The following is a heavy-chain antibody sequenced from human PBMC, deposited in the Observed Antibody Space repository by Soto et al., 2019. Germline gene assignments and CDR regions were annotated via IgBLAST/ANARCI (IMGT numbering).Heavy chain of an antibody. CDR2: IYYSGST. CDR3: ARSPPPEDIAAALFYFDY. V-gene: IGHV4-59*01. J-gene: IGHJ4*02. Sequence: PSETLSLTCTVSGGSISSYYWSWIRQPPGKGLEWIGYIYYSGSTNYNPSLKSRVTISVDTSKNQFSLKLSSVTAADTAVYYCARSPPPEDIAAALFYFDYWGQGTLVTVSS. D-gene: IGHD6-13*01. CDR1: GGSISSYY.